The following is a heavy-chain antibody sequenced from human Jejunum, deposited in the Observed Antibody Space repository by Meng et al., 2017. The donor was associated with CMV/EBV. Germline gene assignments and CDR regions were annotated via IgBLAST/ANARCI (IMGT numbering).Heavy chain of an antibody. CDR2: FHPGGTT. V-gene: IGHV4-4*07. J-gene: IGHJ5*02. Sequence: QGQLYGSGPGLVRSAEPLFLTCSVSGGPISGYYWSWVRQSAGKRLEWIGRFHPGGTTNYNPSLENRITVSVDSSKNQFFLKLTSVTAADTAIYYCARECVGEAYDCQWNYWFDPWGRGTLVTVSS. D-gene: IGHD3-16*01. CDR3: ARECVGEAYDCQWNYWFDP. CDR1: GGPISGYY.